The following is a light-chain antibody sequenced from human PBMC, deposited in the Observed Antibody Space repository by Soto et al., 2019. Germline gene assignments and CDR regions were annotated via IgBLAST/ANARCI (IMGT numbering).Light chain of an antibody. CDR2: KVS. V-gene: IGKV2-30*02. CDR1: QSLVHSDGIAY. CDR3: MQGTHWPIT. J-gene: IGKJ5*01. Sequence: VMTQSPLTLPVTLGQPASISCRSNQSLVHSDGIAYFSWFQQRPGRSPRRLIYKVSNRDSGVPARFSGSGSGTDFALKISRVEAEDVGVYYCMQGTHWPITFGQGTRLEIK.